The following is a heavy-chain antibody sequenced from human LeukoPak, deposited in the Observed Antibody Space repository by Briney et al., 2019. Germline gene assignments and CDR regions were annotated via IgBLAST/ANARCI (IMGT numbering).Heavy chain of an antibody. Sequence: SETLSLTCTVSGGSISSGGYYWSWIRQHPGKGLEWIGYIYYSGSTYYNPSLKSRVTISVDTSKNQFSLKLSSVTAADTAVYYCASYYDSSGYYPDYWGQGTLVTVSS. CDR2: IYYSGST. CDR1: GGSISSGGYY. CDR3: ASYYDSSGYYPDY. V-gene: IGHV4-31*03. J-gene: IGHJ4*02. D-gene: IGHD3-22*01.